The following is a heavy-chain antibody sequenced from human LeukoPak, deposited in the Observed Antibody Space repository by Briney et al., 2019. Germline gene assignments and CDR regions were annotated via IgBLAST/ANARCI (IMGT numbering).Heavy chain of an antibody. CDR1: GGSISSYY. CDR3: ARESSSSVSDY. V-gene: IGHV4-59*01. CDR2: IYYSGST. J-gene: IGHJ4*02. D-gene: IGHD6-6*01. Sequence: PSETLSLTCTVSGGSISSYYWSWIRQPPGKGLEWIGYIYYSGSTNYNPSLKGRVTISVDTSKNQFSLKLSSVTAADTAVYYCARESSSSVSDYWGQGTLVTVSS.